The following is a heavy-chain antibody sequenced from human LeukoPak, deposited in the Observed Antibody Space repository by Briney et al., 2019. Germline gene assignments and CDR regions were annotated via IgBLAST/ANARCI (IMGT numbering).Heavy chain of an antibody. D-gene: IGHD1-14*01. CDR1: VGSFSGYY. Sequence: PSETLSLTCAVYVGSFSGYYWSWIRQPPGKGLEWIGEINHSGSTNYNPSLKSRVTISVDTSKNQFSLKLSSVTAADTAVYYCARFNRRGAFDIWGQGTMVTVSS. V-gene: IGHV4-34*01. CDR2: INHSGST. CDR3: ARFNRRGAFDI. J-gene: IGHJ3*02.